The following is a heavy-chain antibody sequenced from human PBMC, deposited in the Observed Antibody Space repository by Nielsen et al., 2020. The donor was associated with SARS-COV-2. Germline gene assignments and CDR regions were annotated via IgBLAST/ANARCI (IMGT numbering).Heavy chain of an antibody. CDR3: ARDSYIVPTNYYFDY. J-gene: IGHJ4*02. CDR1: GFTFRNYA. V-gene: IGHV3-21*01. Sequence: GESLKISCAASGFTFRNYAMSWVRQAPGKGLEWVSSINSAGDVTYYTGSVKGRFTMSRDNAKNLLYLQMNSLRDDDTAVYYCARDSYIVPTNYYFDYWGQGALVTVSS. CDR2: INSAGDVT. D-gene: IGHD5-12*01.